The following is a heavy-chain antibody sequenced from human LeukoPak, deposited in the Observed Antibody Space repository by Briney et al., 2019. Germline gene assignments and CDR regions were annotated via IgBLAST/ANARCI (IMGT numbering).Heavy chain of an antibody. CDR2: IYYSGRT. Sequence: SETLSLTCTVSGGSSSSTIYYWGWIRQPPGKGLERIGSIYYSGRTYYNPSLKSRVTMSVDTSKNQFSLRLTSVTAADTAVYYCVEMATRWYFDYWGQGTLATVSS. CDR1: GGSSSSTIYY. J-gene: IGHJ4*02. D-gene: IGHD5-24*01. CDR3: VEMATRWYFDY. V-gene: IGHV4-39*01.